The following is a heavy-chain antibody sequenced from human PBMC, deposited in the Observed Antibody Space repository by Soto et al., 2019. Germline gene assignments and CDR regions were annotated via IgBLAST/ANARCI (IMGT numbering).Heavy chain of an antibody. CDR3: TTDAVRYYGMDV. D-gene: IGHD6-6*01. CDR1: GFTFSNAW. J-gene: IGHJ6*02. CDR2: IKSKTDGGTT. V-gene: IGHV3-15*07. Sequence: EVQLVESGGGLVKPGGSLRLSCAASGFTFSNAWMNWVRQAPGKGLEWVGRIKSKTDGGTTDYAAPVKGRFTISRDDSKNTLYLQMNSLKTEDTAMYYCTTDAVRYYGMDVWGQGTTVTVSS.